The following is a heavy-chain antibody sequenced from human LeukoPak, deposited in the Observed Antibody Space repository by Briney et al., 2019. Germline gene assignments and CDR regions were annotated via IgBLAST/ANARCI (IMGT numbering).Heavy chain of an antibody. CDR1: GFTFSSYA. D-gene: IGHD3-22*01. J-gene: IGHJ4*02. CDR2: ISGSGGST. Sequence: GGSLGLSCAASGFTFSSYAMSWVRQAPGKGLEWVSAISGSGGSTYYADSVKSRFTISRDNSKNTLYLQMDSLRAEDTAVYYCAKTQTTYNYYDSSGYYRPFDYWGQGTLVTVSS. V-gene: IGHV3-23*01. CDR3: AKTQTTYNYYDSSGYYRPFDY.